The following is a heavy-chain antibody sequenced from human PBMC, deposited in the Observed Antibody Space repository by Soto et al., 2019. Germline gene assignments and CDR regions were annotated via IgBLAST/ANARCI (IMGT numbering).Heavy chain of an antibody. D-gene: IGHD2-8*02. V-gene: IGHV3-72*01. CDR2: STDKAQDHRI. CDR1: GFTLNYHY. J-gene: IGHJ4*02. CDR3: FRPTHFSDSTGHTPCLDY. Sequence: PWVTLRFPCAGSGFTLNYHYLEWVRQAPGNGLPWVRQSTDKAQDHRIVCAASAEGRVTTAVDESKNSVYLEMNSLKTEDTSVYYCFRPTHFSDSTGHTPCLDYLGQGTLVTVSS.